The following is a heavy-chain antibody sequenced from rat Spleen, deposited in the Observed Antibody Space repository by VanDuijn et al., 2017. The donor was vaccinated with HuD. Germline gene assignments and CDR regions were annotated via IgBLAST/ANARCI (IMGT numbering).Heavy chain of an antibody. D-gene: IGHD4-3*01. J-gene: IGHJ2*01. CDR2: INPDGSST. CDR3: AVSGYGY. Sequence: EVQLVESGGGLVQPGRSLKLSCVASGFTFSSFWMYWVRQAPGKGLEWVSSINPDGSSTCYPDSVKGRFTISRDNAKSTLYLQMNSLGSEDTATYYWAVSGYGYWGQGVMVTVSS. V-gene: IGHV5-58*01. CDR1: GFTFSSFW.